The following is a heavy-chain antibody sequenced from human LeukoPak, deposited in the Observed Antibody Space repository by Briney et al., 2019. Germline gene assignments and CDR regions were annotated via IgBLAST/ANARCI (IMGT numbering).Heavy chain of an antibody. D-gene: IGHD6-13*01. V-gene: IGHV4-4*02. CDR3: ASAEPRGSNWYPY. Sequence: SGTLSLTCAVSGGSISSNNWWWSWVRQPPGKGLEWIGEIYHSGSTNYSPSLKSRVTISVDKSNNQFSLKLSSVTAADTAVYYCASAEPRGSNWYPYWGQGTLVIVSS. J-gene: IGHJ4*02. CDR2: IYHSGST. CDR1: GGSISSNNW.